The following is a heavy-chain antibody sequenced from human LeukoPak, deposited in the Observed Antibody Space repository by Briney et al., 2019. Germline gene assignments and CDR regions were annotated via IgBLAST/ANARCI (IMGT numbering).Heavy chain of an antibody. CDR1: GFSLNASGMC. D-gene: IGHD7-27*01. CDR2: IDWDDDT. J-gene: IGHJ4*02. CDR3: ARMNRGNYFDY. V-gene: IGHV2-70*11. Sequence: DSGPALVKPTQTLTLTCTFSGFSLNASGMCVSWIRQPPGKALEWLARIDWDDDTYYSTSLNTRLTISKDTSKNQVVLTMTNMDPVDTATYYCARMNRGNYFDYWGQGTLVTVSS.